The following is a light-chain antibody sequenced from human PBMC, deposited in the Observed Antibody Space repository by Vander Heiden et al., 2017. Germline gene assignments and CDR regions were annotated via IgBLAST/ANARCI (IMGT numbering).Light chain of an antibody. V-gene: IGLV3-10*01. CDR3: YSTDSSGNQGV. CDR2: EDA. Sequence: SYELTQPPSVPVSPGQTARITCSVDALPKKFAYWCQQQSGRAPMLVMFEDAKRPSGIPKRFSGSSSGTLATLTISGAQVEDEADYYCYSTDSSGNQGVFGGGTKVTVL. CDR1: ALPKKF. J-gene: IGLJ3*02.